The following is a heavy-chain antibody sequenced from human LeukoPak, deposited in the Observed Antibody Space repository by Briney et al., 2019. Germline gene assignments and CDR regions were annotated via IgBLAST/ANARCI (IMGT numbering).Heavy chain of an antibody. CDR3: ARSILNYYYMDV. CDR1: GGSISSGGYY. D-gene: IGHD2-8*01. Sequence: SETLSLTCTVSGGSISSGGYYWSWTRQPPGKGLEWIGYIYHSGSTYYNPSLKSRVTISVDRSKNQFSLKLSSVTAADTAVYYCARSILNYYYMDVWGKGTTVTVSS. J-gene: IGHJ6*03. CDR2: IYHSGST. V-gene: IGHV4-30-2*01.